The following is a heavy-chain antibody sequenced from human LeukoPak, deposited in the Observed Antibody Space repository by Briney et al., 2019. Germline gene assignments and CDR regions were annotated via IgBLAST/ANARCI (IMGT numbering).Heavy chain of an antibody. CDR1: GFTFSSYA. D-gene: IGHD3-22*01. Sequence: GGSLRLSCAASGFTFSSYAMSWVRQAPGKGLEWVSAFSGSGGSTYYTDSVEGRFTISRDNSKNTLYLQMNSLRAEDTAVYYCAKDRRVVVVPTGLSAFDIWGQGTMVTVSS. CDR3: AKDRRVVVVPTGLSAFDI. CDR2: FSGSGGST. V-gene: IGHV3-23*01. J-gene: IGHJ3*02.